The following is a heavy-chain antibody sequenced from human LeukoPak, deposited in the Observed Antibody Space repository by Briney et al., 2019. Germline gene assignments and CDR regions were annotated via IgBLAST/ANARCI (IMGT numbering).Heavy chain of an antibody. J-gene: IGHJ4*02. CDR1: GASVTDYY. CDR3: ATGLHSARLRY. V-gene: IGHV4-34*01. Sequence: PSETLSLTCSVSGASVTDYYWTWIRQAPGKGPEWIGEITVGGGTYYNPSLKSRVSMSTGTSTSQFSLNLNSVTAADTATYYCATGLHSARLRYWGQGALVTVSS. CDR2: ITVGGGT.